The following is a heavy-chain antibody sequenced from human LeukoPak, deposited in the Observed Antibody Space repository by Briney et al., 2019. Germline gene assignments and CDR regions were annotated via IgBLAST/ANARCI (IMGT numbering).Heavy chain of an antibody. CDR1: GYSISSGYY. D-gene: IGHD3-10*01. CDR3: ARGDGEDRFDY. V-gene: IGHV4-38-2*02. CDR2: IYHSGST. J-gene: IGHJ4*02. Sequence: SETLSLTCTVSGYSISSGYYWGWIRQPPGKGLEWIGSIYHSGSTYYNPSLKSRVTISVDTSKNQFSLKLSSVTAADTAVYYCARGDGEDRFDYWGQGTLVTVSS.